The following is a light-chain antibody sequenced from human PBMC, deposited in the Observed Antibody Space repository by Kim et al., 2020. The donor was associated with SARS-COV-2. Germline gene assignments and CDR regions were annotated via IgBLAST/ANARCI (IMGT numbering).Light chain of an antibody. CDR1: QDIKSY. CDR2: GAS. CDR3: QQYNTYPYT. V-gene: IGKV1-16*02. Sequence: DIQMTQSPSSLSASVGDRVTITCRASQDIKSYLAWIQQKPGQAPKSLIYGASHLLSGVPSKFSGSGSGTDYILTISSLQPEDFATYYCQQYNTYPYTFGQGTKLEI. J-gene: IGKJ2*01.